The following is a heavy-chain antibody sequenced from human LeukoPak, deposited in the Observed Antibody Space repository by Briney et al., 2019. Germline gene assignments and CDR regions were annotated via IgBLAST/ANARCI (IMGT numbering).Heavy chain of an antibody. Sequence: SGPTLVKPTQTLTLTCIFSGFSLSTDGVGVAWIRQPPGKALEWLALIYWNDDERYSPSLKSRLTVTKGTSSNRVVPTMTNMDPVDTATYYCAHRPGDQRYYDFWSGYYANWFDPWGQGTLVTVSS. V-gene: IGHV2-5*01. CDR3: AHRPGDQRYYDFWSGYYANWFDP. D-gene: IGHD3-3*01. J-gene: IGHJ5*02. CDR1: GFSLSTDGVG. CDR2: IYWNDDE.